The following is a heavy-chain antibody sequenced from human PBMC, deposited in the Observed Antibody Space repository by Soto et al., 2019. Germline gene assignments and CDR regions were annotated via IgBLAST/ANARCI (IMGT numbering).Heavy chain of an antibody. Sequence: PSETLSLTCAVYGGSFSGYCLSWIRQPPGKGLERIGEINHSGSTNYNPSLKSRVTISVDTSKNQFSLKLSSVTAADTAVYYCARGSGRGLVEQQLGHNWFDPWGQGTLVTVSS. D-gene: IGHD6-13*01. V-gene: IGHV4-34*01. J-gene: IGHJ5*02. CDR2: INHSGST. CDR3: ARGSGRGLVEQQLGHNWFDP. CDR1: GGSFSGYC.